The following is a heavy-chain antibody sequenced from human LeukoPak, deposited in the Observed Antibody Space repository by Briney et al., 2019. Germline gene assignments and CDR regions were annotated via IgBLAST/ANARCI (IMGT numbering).Heavy chain of an antibody. CDR3: AKDQQYSSGWSSFDY. D-gene: IGHD6-19*01. Sequence: SGGSLRLSCAASGFTFSSYAMSWVRQAPGKGLEWVSAISGSGGSTYYADSVKGRFTISRDNSKNTLYLQMNGLRAEDTAVYYCAKDQQYSSGWSSFDYWGQGTLVTVSS. V-gene: IGHV3-23*01. CDR1: GFTFSSYA. J-gene: IGHJ4*02. CDR2: ISGSGGST.